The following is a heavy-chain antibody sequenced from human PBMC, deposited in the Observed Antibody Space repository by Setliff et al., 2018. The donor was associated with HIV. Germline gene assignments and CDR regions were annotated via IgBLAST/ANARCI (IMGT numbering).Heavy chain of an antibody. V-gene: IGHV3-30*04. D-gene: IGHD1-26*01. CDR3: ARGQAGATSYYYYMDV. J-gene: IGHJ6*03. CDR2: ISYDGGHT. CDR1: GFTFSNYA. Sequence: GGSLRLSCAASGFTFSNYAMHWVRQAPGKGLEWVAVISYDGGHTFYADSVKGRFTISRDNSKNTLYLQMNSLRAEDTAVYFCARGQAGATSYYYYMDVWGKGTTVTVSS.